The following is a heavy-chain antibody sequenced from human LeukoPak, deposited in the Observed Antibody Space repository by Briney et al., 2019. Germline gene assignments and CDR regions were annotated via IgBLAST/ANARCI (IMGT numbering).Heavy chain of an antibody. CDR2: ISGSGGST. V-gene: IGHV3-23*01. CDR1: GFTFSSYA. Sequence: GGSLRLSCAASGFTFSSYAMSWVPQAPGKGLEWVSAISGSGGSTYYADSVEGRFTISRDNSKNTLYLQMNSLRAEDTAVYYCALNIVGARGPFDYWGQGTLVTVSS. J-gene: IGHJ4*02. CDR3: ALNIVGARGPFDY. D-gene: IGHD1-26*01.